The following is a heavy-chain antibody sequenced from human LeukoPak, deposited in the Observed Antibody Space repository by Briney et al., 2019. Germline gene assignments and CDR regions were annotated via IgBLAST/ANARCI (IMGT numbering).Heavy chain of an antibody. V-gene: IGHV3-23*01. D-gene: IGHD5-18*01. CDR3: AKDGRGYSYGPHDAFDI. CDR1: GFTFSNYA. CDR2: ISGSGANT. Sequence: GGSLRLSCAASGFTFSNYAMSWVRQAPGRGLEWVSTISGSGANTYYADSVKGRFTISRDNSKNTLYLQMDSLRAEDAAVYYCAKDGRGYSYGPHDAFDIWGQGTMVTVSS. J-gene: IGHJ3*02.